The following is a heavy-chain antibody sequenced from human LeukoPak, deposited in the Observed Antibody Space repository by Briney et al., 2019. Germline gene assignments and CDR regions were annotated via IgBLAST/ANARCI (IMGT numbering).Heavy chain of an antibody. D-gene: IGHD5-24*01. CDR1: GFPFADYS. CDR2: MSFDGNFE. J-gene: IGHJ1*01. V-gene: IGHV3-30*04. Sequence: GGSLRLSCAASGFPFADYSLHWVRRAPGKGLEWVAPMSFDGNFENFADSVKGRFTISRDTARNTLYLHMGSLRVEDSAVYYCARVGETGTVTMELDLWGQGALVTVSS. CDR3: ARVGETGTVTMELDL.